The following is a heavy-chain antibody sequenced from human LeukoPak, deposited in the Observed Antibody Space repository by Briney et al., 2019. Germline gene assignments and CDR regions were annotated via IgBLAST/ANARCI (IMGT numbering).Heavy chain of an antibody. V-gene: IGHV1-2*02. CDR3: ARDNSVGDYAWWFDP. J-gene: IGHJ5*02. CDR1: GYTFTGYY. Sequence: ASVKVSCKASGYTFTGYYMHWVRQAPGQGLEWMGWINPNSGATNYAQKFQGRVTMTRDTSISTASMELSSLKPDDTAVYYCARDNSVGDYAWWFDPWGQGTLVTVSS. CDR2: INPNSGAT. D-gene: IGHD1-26*01.